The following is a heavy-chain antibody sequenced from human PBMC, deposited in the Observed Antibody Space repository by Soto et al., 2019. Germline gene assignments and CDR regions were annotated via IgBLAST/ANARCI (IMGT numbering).Heavy chain of an antibody. J-gene: IGHJ4*02. V-gene: IGHV4-39*01. CDR1: GGSISSSSYY. CDR2: MYYSGST. CDR3: ARHLRCCSVGRCYHRELDY. Sequence: SETLSLTCTVSGGSISSSSYYWGWIRQPPGKGLEWIGSMYYSGSTYYNASLKTRVTISVDTSKNQFSLKLSSVTAADTAVYYCARHLRCCSVGRCYHRELDYWGQGTLVTVSS. D-gene: IGHD2-15*01.